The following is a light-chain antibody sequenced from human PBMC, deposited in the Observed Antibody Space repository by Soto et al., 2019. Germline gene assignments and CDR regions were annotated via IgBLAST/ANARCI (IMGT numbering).Light chain of an antibody. CDR2: GDS. Sequence: SYELTQPPSVSVAPGQTARITCGGNNIGTKSVHWYQQKPGQAPVLVVYGDSDRPSGIPDRFSGSNSGHTATLTINRVEAGEEADYYCQVWDSGSGHPVVFGGGTNLTVL. CDR1: NIGTKS. CDR3: QVWDSGSGHPVV. V-gene: IGLV3-21*02. J-gene: IGLJ2*01.